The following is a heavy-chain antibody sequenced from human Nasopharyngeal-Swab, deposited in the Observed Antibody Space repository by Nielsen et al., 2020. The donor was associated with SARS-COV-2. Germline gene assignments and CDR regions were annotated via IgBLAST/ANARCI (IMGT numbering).Heavy chain of an antibody. Sequence: GESLKISCAASGFTFSSYWMHWVRQPPGKGLQWVSRINTDETTTNYADSVRGRFTISRDNAKNTLYLQMNSLRAEDTAVYYCARLGSSSWYFDYWGQGTLVTVSS. V-gene: IGHV3-74*01. CDR3: ARLGSSSWYFDY. J-gene: IGHJ4*02. CDR2: INTDETTT. D-gene: IGHD6-13*01. CDR1: GFTFSSYW.